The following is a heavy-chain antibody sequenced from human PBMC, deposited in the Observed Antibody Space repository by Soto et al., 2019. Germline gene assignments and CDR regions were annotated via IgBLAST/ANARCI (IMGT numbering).Heavy chain of an antibody. Sequence: EVQLLESGGGLLQPGGSLRLSCAASGFTFNNYAMSWVRQAPGKGLEWVSAISANGQGIYYADSVKGRFIISRDNSKNTVFLHMDSLTAEDTAVYYCAKDRDYPRDYFHYWGQGTLVTVSS. J-gene: IGHJ4*02. CDR3: AKDRDYPRDYFHY. D-gene: IGHD3-10*01. V-gene: IGHV3-23*01. CDR2: ISANGQGI. CDR1: GFTFNNYA.